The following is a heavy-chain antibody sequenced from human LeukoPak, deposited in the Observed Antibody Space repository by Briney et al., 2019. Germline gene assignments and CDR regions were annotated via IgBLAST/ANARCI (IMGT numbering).Heavy chain of an antibody. V-gene: IGHV4-34*01. Sequence: SETLSLTCGVDGGSFSDFYWNWIRHTPGKGLEWIGEINHTGNTNYNPSLTDYNPSLKSRVTISVDSSKNELSLKVSSVTAADTGVYYCVRVRHDPLEYGYYMELWGKGTTVTVSS. CDR2: INHTGNT. CDR1: GGSFSDFY. CDR3: VRVRHDPLEYGYYMEL. D-gene: IGHD3-3*01. J-gene: IGHJ6*03.